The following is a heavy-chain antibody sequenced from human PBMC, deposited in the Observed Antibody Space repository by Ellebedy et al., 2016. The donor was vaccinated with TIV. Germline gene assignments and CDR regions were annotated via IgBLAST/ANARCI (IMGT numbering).Heavy chain of an antibody. CDR1: GFTFRSYS. V-gene: IGHV3-21*01. CDR2: TSSDSSYI. CDR3: ARSGGLGSYIAPGGMDV. Sequence: GESLKISCAASGFTFRSYSVNWVRQAPGKGLEWVSSTSSDSSYIFYADSVKGRFTISRDNAKNSLYLQMSSLRVEDTAVYYCARSGGLGSYIAPGGMDVWGKGTTVTVSS. D-gene: IGHD3-10*01. J-gene: IGHJ6*04.